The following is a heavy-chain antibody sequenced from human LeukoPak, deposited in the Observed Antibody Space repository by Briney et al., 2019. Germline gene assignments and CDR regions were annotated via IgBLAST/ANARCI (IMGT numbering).Heavy chain of an antibody. Sequence: TSETLSLTCTVSGGSINSGYYWSWLHQHPGRGLEWIGYIYYNGDTYYNPSLKSRITMSTDASKNQFSLRLSSVTAADTAVYFCARTYFDIFTGPRDIPHYFDYWGQGTLVSVFS. CDR3: ARTYFDIFTGPRDIPHYFDY. V-gene: IGHV4-31*03. CDR2: IYYNGDT. CDR1: GGSINSGYY. D-gene: IGHD3-9*01. J-gene: IGHJ4*02.